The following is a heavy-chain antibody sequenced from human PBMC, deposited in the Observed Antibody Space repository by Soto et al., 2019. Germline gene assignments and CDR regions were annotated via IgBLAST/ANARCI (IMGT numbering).Heavy chain of an antibody. Sequence: QVTVKESGPVLVKPTETLTLTCTVSGFSLSNAGLGVSWIRQPPGKALEWLAHIFSNDEKSYSTSLKSRLTISKHTSKSQVVLTMTNMDPVDTATYYCASTYSASWYWFDPWGQGTLVTVSS. CDR2: IFSNDEK. V-gene: IGHV2-26*04. D-gene: IGHD6-13*01. CDR3: ASTYSASWYWFDP. CDR1: GFSLSNAGLG. J-gene: IGHJ5*02.